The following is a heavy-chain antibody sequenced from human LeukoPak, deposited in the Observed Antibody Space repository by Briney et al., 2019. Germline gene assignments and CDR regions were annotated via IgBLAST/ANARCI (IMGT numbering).Heavy chain of an antibody. CDR3: TRGSDSSGWYYFDY. CDR2: ISYDGSNK. D-gene: IGHD6-19*01. Sequence: GGSLRLSYAASGFTFSSYAMHWVRQAPGKGLEWVAVISYDGSNKYYADSVKGRFTISRDNSKNTLYLQMNSLRAEDTAVYYCTRGSDSSGWYYFDYWGQGTLVTVSS. CDR1: GFTFSSYA. V-gene: IGHV3-30-3*01. J-gene: IGHJ4*02.